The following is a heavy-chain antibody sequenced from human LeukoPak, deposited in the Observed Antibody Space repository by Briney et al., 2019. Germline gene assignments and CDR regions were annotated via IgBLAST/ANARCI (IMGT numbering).Heavy chain of an antibody. CDR3: AKAGFSGSYFDY. V-gene: IGHV3-11*01. CDR2: ISSSGSTI. D-gene: IGHD1-26*01. CDR1: GFTFSHYY. Sequence: PGGSLRLSCAAPGFTFSHYYMSWIRQAPGKGLERVSYISSSGSTIYYADSVKGRFTISRDNSKNTLYLQMNSLRAEDTAVYYCAKAGFSGSYFDYWGQGTLVTVSS. J-gene: IGHJ4*02.